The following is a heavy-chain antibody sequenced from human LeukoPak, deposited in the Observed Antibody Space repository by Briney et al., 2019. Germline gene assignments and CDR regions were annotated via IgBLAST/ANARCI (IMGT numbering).Heavy chain of an antibody. CDR2: INPSGGST. D-gene: IGHD3-16*02. CDR3: AREPASITFGGVIVDPALNY. Sequence: ASAKVSCKASGYTFTSYYMHWVRQAPGQGLEWMGIINPSGGSTSYAQKFQGRVTMTRDTSTSTVYMELSSLRSEDTAVYYCAREPASITFGGVIVDPALNYWGQGTLVTVSS. J-gene: IGHJ4*02. CDR1: GYTFTSYY. V-gene: IGHV1-46*01.